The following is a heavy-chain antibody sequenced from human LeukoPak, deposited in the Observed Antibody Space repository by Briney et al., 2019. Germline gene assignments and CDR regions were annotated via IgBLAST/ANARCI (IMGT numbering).Heavy chain of an antibody. V-gene: IGHV1-2*02. CDR2: INPNSGGT. CDR3: ARGGIAAAGISLVFSY. Sequence: ASVKVSCKASGYTFTGYYMHWVRQAPGQGLEWMGWINPNSGGTNYAQKFQGRVTMTRDTSISTAYMELSSLRSEDTAVYYCARGGIAAAGISLVFSYWGQGTLVTVSS. D-gene: IGHD6-13*01. J-gene: IGHJ4*02. CDR1: GYTFTGYY.